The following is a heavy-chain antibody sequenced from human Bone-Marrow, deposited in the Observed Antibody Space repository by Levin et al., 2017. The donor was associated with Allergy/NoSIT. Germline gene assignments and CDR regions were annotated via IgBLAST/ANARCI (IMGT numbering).Heavy chain of an antibody. CDR3: AGLSYYYGAGTHPDEDY. CDR2: IYYSGST. Sequence: SQTLSLTCSVSGASITSGDHYWSWIRQSPGKGLEWIGYIYYSGSTYYNPSLMTRITISLDPSKNHFSLKLRSVTVADTAVYYCAGLSYYYGAGTHPDEDYWGQGALVIVSS. CDR1: GASITSGDHY. J-gene: IGHJ4*02. D-gene: IGHD3-10*01. V-gene: IGHV4-30-4*01.